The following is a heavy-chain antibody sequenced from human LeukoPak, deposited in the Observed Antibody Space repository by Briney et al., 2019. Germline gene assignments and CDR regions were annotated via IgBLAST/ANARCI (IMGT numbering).Heavy chain of an antibody. Sequence: PGGSLRLSCVASGFTFSNYWMTWVRQAPGKGLEWVANIKQDGSETYYVDSVKGRFTISRDNAKNSLYLQMNSLRAEDTAVYYCARDSGGRVYNYWGQGTLVTVSS. J-gene: IGHJ4*02. CDR1: GFTFSNYW. V-gene: IGHV3-7*03. D-gene: IGHD6-13*01. CDR3: ARDSGGRVYNY. CDR2: IKQDGSET.